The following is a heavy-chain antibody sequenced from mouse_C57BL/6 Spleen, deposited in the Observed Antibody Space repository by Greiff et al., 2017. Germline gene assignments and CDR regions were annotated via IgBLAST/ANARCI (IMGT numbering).Heavy chain of an antibody. D-gene: IGHD2-5*01. CDR2: INPNNGST. V-gene: IGHV1-26*01. Sequence: VQLQQSGPELVKPGASVKISCKASGYTFTDYYMNWVKQSHGKSLEWIGVINPNNGSTSYNQKFKGKATLTVDKSSSTAYMELRSLTSEDSAVYYCARRNAYYSNYGYAMDYWGQGTSVTVSS. J-gene: IGHJ4*01. CDR1: GYTFTDYY. CDR3: ARRNAYYSNYGYAMDY.